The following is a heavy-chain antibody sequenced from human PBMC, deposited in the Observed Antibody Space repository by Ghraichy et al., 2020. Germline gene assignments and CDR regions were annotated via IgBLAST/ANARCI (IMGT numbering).Heavy chain of an antibody. CDR2: ISASGGIT. D-gene: IGHD2-2*01. CDR3: AKGPYCSPNSCYKGAFDV. J-gene: IGHJ3*01. Sequence: GGSLRLSCAASGFTFSSYAMSWVRQAPGKGLQWVSTISASGGITYYADSVKGRFTISRDNSNNVVYLQMSSLRDEDTATYYCAKGPYCSPNSCYKGAFDVWGQGTLVPVSS. CDR1: GFTFSSYA. V-gene: IGHV3-23*01.